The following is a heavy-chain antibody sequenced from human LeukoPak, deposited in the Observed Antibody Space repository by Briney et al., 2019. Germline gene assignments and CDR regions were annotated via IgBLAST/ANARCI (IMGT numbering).Heavy chain of an antibody. D-gene: IGHD3-10*01. V-gene: IGHV4-34*01. J-gene: IGHJ4*02. Sequence: SEILSLTCAVYGGSFSGYYWSWIRQPPGKGLEWIGEINHSGSTNYNPSLKSRVTISVDTSKNQFSLKLSSVTAADTAVYYCARGLYYYGSGSYYIWGQGTLVTVSS. CDR1: GGSFSGYY. CDR3: ARGLYYYGSGSYYI. CDR2: INHSGST.